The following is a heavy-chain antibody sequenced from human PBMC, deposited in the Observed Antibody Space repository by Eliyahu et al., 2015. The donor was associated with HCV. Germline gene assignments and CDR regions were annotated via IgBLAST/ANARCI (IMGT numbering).Heavy chain of an antibody. J-gene: IGHJ5*01. V-gene: IGHV3-23*01. D-gene: IGHD2-8*01. CDR3: AKDLALYVSGWFDY. Sequence: EVQLLESGGGLVQPGGSLRLSCAASGFTFXSYAMSWVRQAPGKGLQWVSGISGSDGRTYYTDSVKGRFTISRDNSKNTLYLQMNSLRVEDTAVYHCAKDLALYVSGWFDYWGQGTLVTVSS. CDR2: ISGSDGRT. CDR1: GFTFXSYA.